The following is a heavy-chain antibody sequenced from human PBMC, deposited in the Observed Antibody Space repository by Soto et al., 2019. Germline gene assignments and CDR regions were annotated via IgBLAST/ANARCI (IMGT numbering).Heavy chain of an antibody. CDR1: GGSISNKHYY. CDR3: ARGLASEKVDS. Sequence: QVQLQESGPRLVKPSQTLSLTCTVSGGSISNKHYYWSWIRQSPGKGLEWTGHIYARENTYNNPSLKIRGTRSVDTSNTQFSLKLTSVTAAYTAGYYCARGLASEKVDSWGQGTLGTVSS. V-gene: IGHV4-30-4*01. J-gene: IGHJ4*02. D-gene: IGHD3-10*01. CDR2: IYARENT.